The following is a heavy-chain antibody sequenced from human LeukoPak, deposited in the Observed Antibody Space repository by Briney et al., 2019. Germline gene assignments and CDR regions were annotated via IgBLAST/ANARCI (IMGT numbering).Heavy chain of an antibody. J-gene: IGHJ4*02. V-gene: IGHV1-18*04. CDR1: GYTFTDYY. CDR3: ARDVYSYYFDY. Sequence: ASVKVSCNASGYTFTDYYMHWVRQAPGQGLEWMGWISAYNGNTNYAQKLQGRVTMTTDTSTSTAYMELRSLRSDDTAVYYCARDVYSYYFDYWGQGTLVTVSS. CDR2: ISAYNGNT. D-gene: IGHD2-15*01.